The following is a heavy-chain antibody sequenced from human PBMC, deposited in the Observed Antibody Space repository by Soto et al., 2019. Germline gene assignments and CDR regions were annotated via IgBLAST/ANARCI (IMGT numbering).Heavy chain of an antibody. V-gene: IGHV3-30*18. J-gene: IGHJ4*02. CDR2: ISYDGSNE. Sequence: QVQLVESGGGVVQPGRSLRPSCAASGFTFSSYGMHWVRQAPGKGLEWVALISYDGSNEYYADSVKGRFTISRDNSKNTLYLQMNSMRAEDTAVYSCAKDSSTWSLDYWGQGTLVTVSS. CDR3: AKDSSTWSLDY. D-gene: IGHD6-13*01. CDR1: GFTFSSYG.